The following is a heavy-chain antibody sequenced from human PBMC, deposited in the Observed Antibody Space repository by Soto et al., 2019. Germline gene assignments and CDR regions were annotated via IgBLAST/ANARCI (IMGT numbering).Heavy chain of an antibody. CDR2: ISYDGSNK. D-gene: IGHD3-3*01. J-gene: IGHJ4*02. V-gene: IGHV3-30-3*01. CDR3: ARDPGGTDFAEWTYYFDY. CDR1: GFTFSSYA. Sequence: QVQLVESGGGVVQPGRSLRLSCAASGFTFSSYAMHWVRQAPGKGLEWVAVISYDGSNKYYADSVKGRFTISRDNSKNKLYLQMNSLRAEDTAVYYCARDPGGTDFAEWTYYFDYWGQGTLVTVSS.